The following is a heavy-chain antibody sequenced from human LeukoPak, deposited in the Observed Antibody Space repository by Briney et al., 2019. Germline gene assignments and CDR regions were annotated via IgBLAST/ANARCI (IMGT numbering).Heavy chain of an antibody. CDR2: IKQDGSDK. CDR3: ARDAATISHYYFDY. J-gene: IGHJ4*02. D-gene: IGHD5-12*01. Sequence: AGGSLRLSCAASGFTFSSYWMSWVRQAPGKGLEWVANIKQDGSDKYYVDSVKGRFTISRDNAKKSLYLQMNSLRAEDTAVYYCARDAATISHYYFDYWGQGTLVTVSS. CDR1: GFTFSSYW. V-gene: IGHV3-7*03.